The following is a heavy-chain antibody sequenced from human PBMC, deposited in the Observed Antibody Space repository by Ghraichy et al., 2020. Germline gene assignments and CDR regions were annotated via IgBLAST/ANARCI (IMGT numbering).Heavy chain of an antibody. V-gene: IGHV3-9*01. J-gene: IGHJ4*02. CDR1: GFTFDAYA. D-gene: IGHD3-9*01. CDR3: AKDTHDILTGLDY. CDR2: ISWSSGSI. Sequence: GGSLRLSCTASGFTFDAYAMHWVRQAPGKGLEWVSGISWSSGSIGYADSVKGRFTISRDNAKNSLYLQMNSLRAEDTALYYCAKDTHDILTGLDYWGQGTLVTVSS.